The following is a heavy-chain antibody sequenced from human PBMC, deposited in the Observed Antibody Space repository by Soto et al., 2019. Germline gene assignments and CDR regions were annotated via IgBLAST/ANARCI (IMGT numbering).Heavy chain of an antibody. CDR3: ARYDRSAGHFSYGYFDL. CDR2: ISAYNGDS. D-gene: IGHD4-17*01. Sequence: QVQLMQSGGEVKKPGASVKVSCTASGYTFTTFGISWVRQASGQWLQWVGWISAYNGDSNSAPMLHGRLTLTTDTSTSTADMELRSLRSDDTAVYYCARYDRSAGHFSYGYFDLWGQGTLVTVSS. V-gene: IGHV1-18*01. CDR1: GYTFTTFG. J-gene: IGHJ4*02.